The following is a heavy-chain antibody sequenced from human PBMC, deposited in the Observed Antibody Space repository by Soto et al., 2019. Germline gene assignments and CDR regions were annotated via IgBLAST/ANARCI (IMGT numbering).Heavy chain of an antibody. CDR3: ATSNWHFFEY. CDR1: GFSFSSYG. CDR2: IWNDSSNK. Sequence: QVHLVESGGGVVQPGGSLRLSCAASGFSFSSYGMHWVRQAPGKGLEWVAVIWNDSSNKLYPDSVRGRFTISRDNSKSTLFLQMNSLRAEDTAVYYCATSNWHFFEYWGQGALVDVSS. D-gene: IGHD1-20*01. J-gene: IGHJ4*02. V-gene: IGHV3-33*03.